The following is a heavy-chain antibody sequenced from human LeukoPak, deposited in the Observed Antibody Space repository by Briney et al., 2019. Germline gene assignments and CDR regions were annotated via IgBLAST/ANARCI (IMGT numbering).Heavy chain of an antibody. Sequence: SETLSLTCTVSGGSISSYYWSWIRQPPGKGLEWIGYIDYSGSANYNPSLKSRVTISVDTSKNQFSLKLSSVTAADTAVYYCARDQISIAVAGDYYSYYMDVWGKGTTVTVSS. CDR2: IDYSGSA. CDR1: GGSISSYY. V-gene: IGHV4-59*01. CDR3: ARDQISIAVAGDYYSYYMDV. J-gene: IGHJ6*03. D-gene: IGHD6-19*01.